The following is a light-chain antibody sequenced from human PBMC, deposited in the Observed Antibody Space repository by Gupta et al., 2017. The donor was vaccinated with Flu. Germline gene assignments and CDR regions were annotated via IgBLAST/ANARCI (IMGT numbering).Light chain of an antibody. V-gene: IGKV3-15*01. Sequence: EVVMTQSPVTLSVSPGEGATLSCRASQSVSSNLAWYQHKPGQAPRLLISGASTRATGIPARFNGSGSGTDFTLTISSLQSEDFAVYYCLQYKDWPRTCGEGTKMEIK. CDR3: LQYKDWPRT. CDR2: GAS. J-gene: IGKJ2*01. CDR1: QSVSSN.